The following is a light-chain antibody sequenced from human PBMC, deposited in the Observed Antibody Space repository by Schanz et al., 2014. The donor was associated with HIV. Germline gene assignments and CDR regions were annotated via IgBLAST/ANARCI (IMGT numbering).Light chain of an antibody. CDR3: QYFGNSGGT. Sequence: EIVLTQSPGTLSLSPGERATLSCGASPRLSSSYLAWYQQEPGQPPRLLIYGASSRATGISDRFSGTGSGTDFTLTISRLEPEDFAVYYCQYFGNSGGTFGGGTKVESK. V-gene: IGKV3-20*01. CDR1: PRLSSSY. CDR2: GAS. J-gene: IGKJ4*01.